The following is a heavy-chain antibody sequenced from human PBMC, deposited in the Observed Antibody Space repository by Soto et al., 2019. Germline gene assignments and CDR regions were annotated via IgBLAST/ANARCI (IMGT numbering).Heavy chain of an antibody. Sequence: PGGCLRLSISASGFTFTNFAMSWVRQAPGKGLEWVAGIGASGDITWYADSVKGRLSISRDNSKNTLYLQLNSLRFEDTAVYYCAKDDFTDRSDDYFDYWGPGTLVTVSS. CDR2: IGASGDIT. CDR3: AKDDFTDRSDDYFDY. D-gene: IGHD2-15*01. CDR1: GFTFTNFA. V-gene: IGHV3-23*01. J-gene: IGHJ4*02.